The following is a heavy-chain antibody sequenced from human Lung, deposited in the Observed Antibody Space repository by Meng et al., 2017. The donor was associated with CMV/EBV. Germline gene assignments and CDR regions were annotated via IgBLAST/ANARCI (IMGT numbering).Heavy chain of an antibody. CDR2: ISYDGSNK. V-gene: IGHV3-30-3*01. CDR3: ARAQERYRVTMIVVVITEYYYGMDV. D-gene: IGHD3-22*01. Sequence: GESXKISCAASGFTFSSYAMHWVRQAPGKGLEWVAVISYDGSNKYYADSVKGRFTISRDNSKNTLYLQMNSLGAEDTAEYYCARAQERYRVTMIVVVITEYYYGMDVWGQGTTVTVSS. J-gene: IGHJ6*02. CDR1: GFTFSSYA.